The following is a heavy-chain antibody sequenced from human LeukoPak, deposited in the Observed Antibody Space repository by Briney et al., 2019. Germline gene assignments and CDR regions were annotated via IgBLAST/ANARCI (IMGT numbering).Heavy chain of an antibody. CDR1: GFTFSSYG. CDR3: ARDAGITGTTDLDY. Sequence: PGGSLRLSCAASGFTFSSYGMHWVRQAPGKGLEWVSSISSTSSYIYYADSVKGRFIISRDNAKNSLYLQMNSLRAEDTAVYYCARDAGITGTTDLDYWGHGTLVTVSS. V-gene: IGHV3-21*01. D-gene: IGHD1-14*01. CDR2: ISSTSSYI. J-gene: IGHJ4*01.